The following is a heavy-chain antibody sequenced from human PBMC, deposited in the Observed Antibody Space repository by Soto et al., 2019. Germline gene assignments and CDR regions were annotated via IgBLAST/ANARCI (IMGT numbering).Heavy chain of an antibody. V-gene: IGHV3-48*02. CDR3: ARDATFCGGDCYIPDAFDI. CDR2: ISSSSSTI. D-gene: IGHD2-21*02. Sequence: SCAASGFTFSSYSMNWVRQAPGKGLEWVSYISSSSSTIYYADSVKGRFTISRDNAKNSLYLQMNSLRDEDTAVYYCARDATFCGGDCYIPDAFDIWGQGTMVTVSS. CDR1: GFTFSSYS. J-gene: IGHJ3*02.